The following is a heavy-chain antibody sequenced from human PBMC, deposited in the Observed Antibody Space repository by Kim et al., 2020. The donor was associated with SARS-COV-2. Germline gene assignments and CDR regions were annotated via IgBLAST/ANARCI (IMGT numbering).Heavy chain of an antibody. Sequence: SETLSLTCTVSGGSISSGGYYWSWIRQHPGKGLEWIGYIYYSGSTYYNPSLKSRVTISVDTSKNQFSLKLSSVTAADTAVYYCARELTVDSSGYYYVGLFDYWGQGTLVTVSS. CDR2: IYYSGST. V-gene: IGHV4-31*03. CDR1: GGSISSGGYY. D-gene: IGHD3-22*01. J-gene: IGHJ4*02. CDR3: ARELTVDSSGYYYVGLFDY.